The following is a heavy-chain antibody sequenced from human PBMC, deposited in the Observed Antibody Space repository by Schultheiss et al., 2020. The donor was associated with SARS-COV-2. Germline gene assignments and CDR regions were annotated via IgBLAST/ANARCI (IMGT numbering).Heavy chain of an antibody. J-gene: IGHJ6*03. D-gene: IGHD3-16*01. CDR2: IYYSGST. CDR3: ARTNWGNMDV. CDR1: GGSISSSSYY. Sequence: SETLSLTCTVSGGSISSSSYYWGWIRQPPGKGLEWIGSIYYSGSTYYNPSLKSRVTIFVDTSKNQFSLKLSSVTAADTGVFYCARTNWGNMDVWGKGTTVTVSS. V-gene: IGHV4-39*01.